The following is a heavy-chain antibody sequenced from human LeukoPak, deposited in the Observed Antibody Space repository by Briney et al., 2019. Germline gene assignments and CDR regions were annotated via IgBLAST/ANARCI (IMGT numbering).Heavy chain of an antibody. Sequence: PGGSLRLSCAASEFTFSSYGMHWVRQAPGKGLEWVAFIRYDGSNKYYAESVKGRFTVSRDNSKNTLSLQMNSLRAADTAVYYCAKDGEYYGSGSVGWFDPWGQGTLVTVSS. J-gene: IGHJ5*02. CDR2: IRYDGSNK. CDR3: AKDGEYYGSGSVGWFDP. CDR1: EFTFSSYG. D-gene: IGHD3-10*01. V-gene: IGHV3-30*02.